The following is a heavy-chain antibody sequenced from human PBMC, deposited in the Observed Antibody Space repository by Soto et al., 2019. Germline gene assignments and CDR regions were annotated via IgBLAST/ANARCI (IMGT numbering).Heavy chain of an antibody. V-gene: IGHV1-18*01. D-gene: IGHD3-10*01. CDR3: ARYGGDFYGSGRPVDP. CDR2: ISAYSGDT. CDR1: GYTFSNYG. Sequence: EASVKVSCKASGYTFSNYGISWVRQAPGQGLEWMGWISAYSGDTNYAQNFQGRVTMTQDTSTSTAYMELRSLRSDDTAVYYCARYGGDFYGSGRPVDPWGQGTLVTVYS. J-gene: IGHJ5*02.